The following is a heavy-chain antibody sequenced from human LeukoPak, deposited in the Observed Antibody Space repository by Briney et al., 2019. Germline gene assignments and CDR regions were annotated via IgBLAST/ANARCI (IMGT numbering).Heavy chain of an antibody. CDR1: GYTFTSYG. V-gene: IGHV1-8*02. CDR2: MNPNSGNT. Sequence: GASVKVSCKASGYTFTSYGISWVRQATGQGLEWMGWMNPNSGNTGYAQKFQGRVTMTRNTSISTAYMELSSLRSEDTAVYYCARAFGDDWAYYYYMDVWGKGTTVTISS. J-gene: IGHJ6*03. D-gene: IGHD3-16*01. CDR3: ARAFGDDWAYYYYMDV.